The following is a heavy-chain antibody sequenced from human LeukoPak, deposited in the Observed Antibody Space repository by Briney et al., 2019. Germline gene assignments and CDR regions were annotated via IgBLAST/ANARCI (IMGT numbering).Heavy chain of an antibody. Sequence: GGSLRLSCAASGFTFDDYGMSWVRQVPGKVLEWVSGINWNGGSTGYADSVKGRFTISRDNAKNSLYLQMDSLRVEDTALYYCARGIRFLEWLSGFDYWGQGTLVTVSS. CDR2: INWNGGST. J-gene: IGHJ4*02. CDR3: ARGIRFLEWLSGFDY. CDR1: GFTFDDYG. D-gene: IGHD3-3*01. V-gene: IGHV3-20*04.